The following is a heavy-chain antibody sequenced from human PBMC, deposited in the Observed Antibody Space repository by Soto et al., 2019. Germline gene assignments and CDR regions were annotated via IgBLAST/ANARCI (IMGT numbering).Heavy chain of an antibody. CDR2: IYYRGTT. V-gene: IGHV4-39*01. Sequence: QLQLQESGPGLVKPSETLSLTCTVSSASISSNTYYWGWIRQPPGRGLEWIASIYYRGTTYYKPSLKSSLTISVDTSKNQFSLKLGSVTAADTAVYYCTGHSSGSPIGWGQGTLVTVSS. CDR3: TGHSSGSPIG. CDR1: SASISSNTYY. D-gene: IGHD6-19*01. J-gene: IGHJ4*02.